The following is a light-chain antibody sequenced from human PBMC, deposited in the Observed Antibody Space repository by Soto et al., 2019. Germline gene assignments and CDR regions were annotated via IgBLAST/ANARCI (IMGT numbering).Light chain of an antibody. CDR2: AAS. CDR3: QQSYSTPPT. Sequence: DIQMTQSPSSLSASVGDRVTITCRASQSISSYLNWYQQKPGKAPKLLIYAASSLQSGVPSRFSGSGPGTDFTLTISSPQPEDFATYYCQQSYSTPPTFGQGTKV. V-gene: IGKV1-39*01. J-gene: IGKJ1*01. CDR1: QSISSY.